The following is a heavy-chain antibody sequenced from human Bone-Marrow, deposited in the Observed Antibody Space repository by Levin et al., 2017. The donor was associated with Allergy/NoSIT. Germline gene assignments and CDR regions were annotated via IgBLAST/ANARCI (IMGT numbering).Heavy chain of an antibody. CDR2: INPNSGGT. D-gene: IGHD6-13*01. J-gene: IGHJ6*02. CDR1: GYTFTGYY. Sequence: ASVKVSCKASGYTFTGYYMHWVRQAPGQGLEWMGWINPNSGGTNYAQKFQGRVTMTRDTSISTAYMELSRLRSDDTAVYYCASTGGSSWGFYYYYYGMDVWGQGTTVTVSS. V-gene: IGHV1-2*02. CDR3: ASTGGSSWGFYYYYYGMDV.